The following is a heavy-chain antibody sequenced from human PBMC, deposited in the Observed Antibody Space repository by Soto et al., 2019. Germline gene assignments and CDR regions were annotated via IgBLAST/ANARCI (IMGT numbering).Heavy chain of an antibody. CDR3: ARERPDGARLDP. J-gene: IGHJ5*02. V-gene: IGHV4-39*07. Sequence: SETLSLTCTVSGASISSSTYYWGWIRQPPGKGLEWIGSIYYSGTTYYNPSLKSRVTISVDTSKNQFSLKLSSVTAADTAVYYCARERPDGARLDPWGQGTLVTVSS. CDR1: GASISSSTYY. CDR2: IYYSGTT. D-gene: IGHD6-6*01.